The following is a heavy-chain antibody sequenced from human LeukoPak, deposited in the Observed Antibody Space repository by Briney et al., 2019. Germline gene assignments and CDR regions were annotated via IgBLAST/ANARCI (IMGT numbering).Heavy chain of an antibody. CDR3: ATCYNDDYGYFQH. CDR1: GFTFSSYA. J-gene: IGHJ1*01. D-gene: IGHD4-17*01. V-gene: IGHV3-23*01. Sequence: GGSLRLSCAASGFTFSSYAMSWVRQAPGKGLEWVSAISGSGGSTYYADSVKGRFTISRDNAENSLYLQMNSLRAEDTAVYYCATCYNDDYGYFQHWGQGTLVTVSS. CDR2: ISGSGGST.